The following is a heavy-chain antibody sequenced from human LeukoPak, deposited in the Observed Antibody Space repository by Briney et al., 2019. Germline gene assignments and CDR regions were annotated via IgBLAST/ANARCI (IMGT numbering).Heavy chain of an antibody. V-gene: IGHV4-59*12. J-gene: IGHJ6*03. CDR1: GGSISSYY. Sequence: SETLSLTCTVSGGSISSYYWSWIRQPPGKGLEWIGYIYYSGSTYYNPSLKSRVTISVDTSKNQFSLKLSSVTAADTAVYYCAREERYSSGWYSLDYYYYYMDVWGKGTTVTVSS. CDR2: IYYSGST. CDR3: AREERYSSGWYSLDYYYYYMDV. D-gene: IGHD6-19*01.